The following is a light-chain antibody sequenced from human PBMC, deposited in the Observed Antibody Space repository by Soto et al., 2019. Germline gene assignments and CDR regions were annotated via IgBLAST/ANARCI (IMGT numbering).Light chain of an antibody. J-gene: IGLJ3*02. CDR2: EVA. Sequence: QSALTQPPSVSGSPGQSVTISCTGTGSDVGSYNRVSWYQQPPGTAPKLIIYEVATRPSGVPGRFSGSKSGNTASLTISGLQAEDEAAYYCTSYTSSNTWVFGGGTKLTVL. CDR3: TSYTSSNTWV. V-gene: IGLV2-18*02. CDR1: GSDVGSYNR.